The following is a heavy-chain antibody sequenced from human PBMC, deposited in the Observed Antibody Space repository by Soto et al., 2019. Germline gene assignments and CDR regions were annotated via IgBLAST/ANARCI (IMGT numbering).Heavy chain of an antibody. V-gene: IGHV3-23*01. Sequence: GGSLRLSCAASGFTFSNYAMSWVRQAPGKGLEWVSVISGSGDSTYYADSVKGRFTISRDNSKNTRYLQMNSLRAEDTAVYYCAKAVRLPIFDSWGQGTLVTVSS. D-gene: IGHD6-6*01. CDR1: GFTFSNYA. CDR2: ISGSGDST. CDR3: AKAVRLPIFDS. J-gene: IGHJ4*02.